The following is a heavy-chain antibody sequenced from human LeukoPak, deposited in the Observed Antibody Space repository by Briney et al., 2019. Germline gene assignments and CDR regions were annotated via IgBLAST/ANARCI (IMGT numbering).Heavy chain of an antibody. J-gene: IGHJ6*03. CDR1: GFTFSSYS. V-gene: IGHV3-23*01. CDR3: AKGSGDSSGYYYDYYYYYMDV. D-gene: IGHD3-22*01. CDR2: ISGSGGRT. Sequence: PGGSLRLSCAASGFTFSSYSMSWVRQSPGKGLQWVSGISGSGGRTYYADSVKGRFTISRDNSKNMLYLQMNSLRGEDTAVYYCAKGSGDSSGYYYDYYYYYMDVWGKGTTVTVSS.